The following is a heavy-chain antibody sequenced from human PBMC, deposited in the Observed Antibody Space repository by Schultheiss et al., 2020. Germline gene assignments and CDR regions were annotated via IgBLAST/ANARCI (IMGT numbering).Heavy chain of an antibody. CDR2: IKCDGSEK. Sequence: SLKISCAASGFTFSDYYMSWIRQAPGKGLEWVADIKCDGSEKYYVDSVKGRLTISRDNAKNSLYLQVNSLRAEDMTVYYCATDLGAPWGQGTLVTVSS. V-gene: IGHV3-52*01. J-gene: IGHJ4*02. CDR1: GFTFSDYY. CDR3: ATDLGAP.